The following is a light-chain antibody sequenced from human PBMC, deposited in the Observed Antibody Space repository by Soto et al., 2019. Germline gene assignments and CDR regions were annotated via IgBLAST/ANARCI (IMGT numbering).Light chain of an antibody. J-gene: IGLJ1*01. CDR3: CAYAGSSTFYV. Sequence: QSVLTQPASVSGSPGQSITISCTGTDSDVGSYNLVSWYQQHPGKAPKLVIYKGSERPSGESNRCSGSKSGNTASLTISGLQAEDEADYYCCAYAGSSTFYVFGTGTKVTVL. CDR2: KGS. V-gene: IGLV2-23*01. CDR1: DSDVGSYNL.